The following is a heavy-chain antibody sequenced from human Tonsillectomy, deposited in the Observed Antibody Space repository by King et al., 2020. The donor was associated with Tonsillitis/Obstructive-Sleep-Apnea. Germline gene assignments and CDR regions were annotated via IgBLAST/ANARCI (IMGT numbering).Heavy chain of an antibody. V-gene: IGHV3-30*18. CDR1: GFTFSSYV. J-gene: IGHJ4*02. CDR2: ISYDGSNK. Sequence: VQLVESGGGVVQPGRSLRLSCAASGFTFSSYVMHWVRQAPGKGLEWVAVISYDGSNKYYADSVKGRFTISRDNSKNTLYLQMNSLRAEDTAVYYCAKDKPSDDYYDSSGYYPGYWGQGTLVTVSS. CDR3: AKDKPSDDYYDSSGYYPGY. D-gene: IGHD3-22*01.